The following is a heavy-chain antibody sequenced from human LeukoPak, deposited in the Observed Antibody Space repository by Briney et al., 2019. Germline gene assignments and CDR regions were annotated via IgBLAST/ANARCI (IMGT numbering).Heavy chain of an antibody. D-gene: IGHD6-19*01. J-gene: IGHJ4*02. V-gene: IGHV3-21*01. CDR3: ARRGSGFDY. Sequence: GGSLRLSCAASGXSFKTFTMNWVRQAPGKGLEWVSSISSRPSDMYYADSVKGRFTISRDNARNSLFLQMNSLRAEDTAVYYCARRGSGFDYWGQGTVVTVSS. CDR2: ISSRPSDM. CDR1: GXSFKTFT.